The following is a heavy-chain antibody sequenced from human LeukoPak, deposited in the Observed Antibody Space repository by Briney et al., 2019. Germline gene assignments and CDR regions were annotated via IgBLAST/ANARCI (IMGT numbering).Heavy chain of an antibody. CDR1: GFTFNSYA. D-gene: IGHD1-14*01. J-gene: IGHJ4*02. V-gene: IGHV3-23*01. Sequence: PGGSLRLSCAGSGFTFNSYAMSWVRQAPGKGLEWVSGISGSGSSTHYADSVKGRFTISRDNSKSTLYLQMSSLRDEDTAVYYCANYRSWGQGTLVTVSS. CDR3: ANYRS. CDR2: ISGSGSST.